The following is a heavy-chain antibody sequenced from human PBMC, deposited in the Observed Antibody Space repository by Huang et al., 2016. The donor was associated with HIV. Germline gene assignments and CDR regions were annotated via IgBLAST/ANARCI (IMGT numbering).Heavy chain of an antibody. D-gene: IGHD3-10*01. J-gene: IGHJ4*02. Sequence: QVQLQESGSGLVRPLQTLSLTCDVSGGSISRGGYSWNWIRQSPGKGLEWIGYIYHSGVTSYNPSLKSRATLSVDKSENQFSLDLTYVTAADTAVYFCARSMVTPAPFFDYWGQGTLVTVSS. CDR2: IYHSGVT. CDR1: GGSISRGGYS. V-gene: IGHV4-30-2*06. CDR3: ARSMVTPAPFFDY.